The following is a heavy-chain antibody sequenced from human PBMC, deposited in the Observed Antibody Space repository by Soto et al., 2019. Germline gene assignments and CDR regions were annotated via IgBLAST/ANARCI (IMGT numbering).Heavy chain of an antibody. V-gene: IGHV3-30*18. Sequence: GGSLRLSCVGSGFTFSNYGMHWVCQPPGKGLEGMALISVDGDKRYYADSVRGRLITSRDNSKDTLYLQMNSLGPDDTAVYFCAKARVRIVGANSFDYWGQGTPVTVSS. CDR1: GFTFSNYG. D-gene: IGHD1-26*01. CDR2: ISVDGDKR. J-gene: IGHJ4*02. CDR3: AKARVRIVGANSFDY.